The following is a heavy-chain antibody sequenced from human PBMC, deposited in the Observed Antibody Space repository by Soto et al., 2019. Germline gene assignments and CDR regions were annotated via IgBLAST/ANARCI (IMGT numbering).Heavy chain of an antibody. Sequence: EVQLVESGGGLVQPGGSLRLSCAASGFTFSSYAMHWVRQAPGKGLEYVSAISSNGGSTYYANSVKGRFTISRDNSKNTLYLQMGSLRDEDMAVYYCARGAIAVAGFNYYGMDVWGQGTTVTVSS. V-gene: IGHV3-64*01. J-gene: IGHJ6*02. D-gene: IGHD6-19*01. CDR3: ARGAIAVAGFNYYGMDV. CDR1: GFTFSSYA. CDR2: ISSNGGST.